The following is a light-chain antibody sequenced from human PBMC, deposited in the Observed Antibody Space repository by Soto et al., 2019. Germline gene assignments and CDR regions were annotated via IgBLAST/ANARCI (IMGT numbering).Light chain of an antibody. CDR1: QGISSY. V-gene: IGKV1-8*01. CDR3: QQMNTDPLT. J-gene: IGKJ5*01. Sequence: AIRMTQSPSSFSASTGDRVTITCRASQGISSYLAWYQQKPGKAPKLLIYVSSTLQSGVPSRFSGSGSGTDFNLTISSLQPEDVATYYRQQMNTDPLTFGKGTRLEIK. CDR2: VSS.